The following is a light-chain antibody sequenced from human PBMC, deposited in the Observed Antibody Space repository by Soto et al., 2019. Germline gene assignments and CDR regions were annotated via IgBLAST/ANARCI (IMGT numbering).Light chain of an antibody. V-gene: IGKV3-15*01. CDR1: QSLTSY. J-gene: IGKJ4*01. CDR2: GIS. CDR3: RQYNNWPLT. Sequence: EIVMTQSPTTLSVSQGETATLSCRASQSLTSYLAWYQQKPDQAPSLLVYGISTRATDIPARFSGSGSGTEGTLTISSLQHEDVAVYYCRQYNNWPLTFGGGTKVDI.